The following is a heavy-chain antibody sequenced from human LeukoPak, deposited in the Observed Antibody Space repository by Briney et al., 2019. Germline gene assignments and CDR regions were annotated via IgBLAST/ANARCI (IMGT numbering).Heavy chain of an antibody. CDR1: GGSFSGYY. Sequence: PSETLSLTCAVYGGSFSGYYWSWIRQPPGKGLEWIGEINHSGSTNYNPSLKSRVTLSVDMSKNQLSLKLNSVTAADTAVYYCARFWSGERPPDAWGQGTTVTVSS. CDR3: ARFWSGERPPDA. D-gene: IGHD3-10*01. J-gene: IGHJ6*02. CDR2: INHSGST. V-gene: IGHV4-34*01.